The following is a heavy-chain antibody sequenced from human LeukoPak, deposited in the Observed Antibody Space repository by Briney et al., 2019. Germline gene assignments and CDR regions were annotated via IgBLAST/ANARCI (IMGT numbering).Heavy chain of an antibody. CDR2: ISSRSTYI. J-gene: IGHJ6*03. V-gene: IGHV3-21*01. D-gene: IGHD2-8*02. CDR1: GFNFNNCT. Sequence: GGSLRLSCAASGFNFNNCTFNWVRQAPGKGLEWVSSISSRSTYIYYADSMKGRFTISRDNDKNSLYLQMNSLRAEDTAVYYCARSPGGTYCYYYMDVWGKGTTVTVSS. CDR3: ARSPGGTYCYYYMDV.